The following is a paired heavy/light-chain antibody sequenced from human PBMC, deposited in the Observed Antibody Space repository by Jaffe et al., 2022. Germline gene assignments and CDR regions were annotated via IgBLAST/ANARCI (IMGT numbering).Light chain of an antibody. CDR3: CSYAGSNTYV. CDR2: DVN. CDR1: SSDVGDYTY. Sequence: QSALTQPRSVSGSPGQSVTISCTGTSSDVGDYTYVSWYQQHPGKAPKFMIYDVNKRPSGVPDRFSGSKSGNTASLTISGLQAEDEADYYCCSYAGSNTYVFGTGTKVTVL. J-gene: IGLJ1*01. V-gene: IGLV2-11*01.
Heavy chain of an antibody. D-gene: IGHD5-18*01. CDR1: GFSLTTSGVY. J-gene: IGHJ2*01. V-gene: IGHV2-5*02. CDR3: AYAPRRGYSYGYAINWYFDL. Sequence: QITLKESGPTLVKPTQTLTLTCSFSGFSLTTSGVYVGWIRQPPGKALEWLALIFWDDDKGYRPSLKNRLTITKDTSKNQVVLTMTNMDPVDTATYYCAYAPRRGYSYGYAINWYFDLWGRGTLVTVSS. CDR2: IFWDDDK.